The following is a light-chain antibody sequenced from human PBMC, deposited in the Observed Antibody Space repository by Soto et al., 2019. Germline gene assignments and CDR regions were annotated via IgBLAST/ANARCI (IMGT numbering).Light chain of an antibody. V-gene: IGKV1-9*01. CDR3: QQINSFPLT. CDR2: AAS. CDR1: QGISSS. J-gene: IGKJ4*01. Sequence: DIQLTQSPSFLSASVGDRVTITCRASQGISSSLAWYQQTPGRAPELLIYAASTLQSGVPSRFSGSGSGTEFTLTIICLQPKDFATYYCQQINSFPLTFGGGTKVEIK.